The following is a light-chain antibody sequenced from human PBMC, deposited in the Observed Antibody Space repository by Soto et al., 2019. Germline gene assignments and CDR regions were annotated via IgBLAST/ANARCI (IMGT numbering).Light chain of an antibody. CDR1: SSDVGLYDY. CDR2: AVS. V-gene: IGLV2-14*01. CDR3: SSYTSDSSYV. J-gene: IGLJ1*01. Sequence: QSVLTQPASESGSPGQSITISCTGTSSDVGLYDYVSWYQQHPGKAPQLMIYAVSNRPSGVSNRFSASKSGNTASLFISGLQAEDEADYYCSSYTSDSSYVFGSGTKVTAL.